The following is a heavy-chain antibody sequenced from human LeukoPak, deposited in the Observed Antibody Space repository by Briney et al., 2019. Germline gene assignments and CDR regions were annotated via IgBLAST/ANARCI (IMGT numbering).Heavy chain of an antibody. V-gene: IGHV4-39*01. J-gene: IGHJ4*02. CDR1: GGSISSSTYY. D-gene: IGHD3-16*01. CDR2: IYYSGST. Sequence: SETLSLTCTVSGGSISSSTYYWGWIRQPPGKGLEWIGSIYYSGSTYYNPSLKSRVTISVATSKNQFSLKLSSVTAADTAVYYCASPGGGPTDYWGQGTLVTVSS. CDR3: ASPGGGPTDY.